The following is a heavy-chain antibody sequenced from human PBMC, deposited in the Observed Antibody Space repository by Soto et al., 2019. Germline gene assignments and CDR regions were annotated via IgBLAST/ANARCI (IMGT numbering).Heavy chain of an antibody. V-gene: IGHV1-69*12. Sequence: QVQLVQSGAEVRKPGSSVKVSCKASGGPVRNNIINWVRQAPGQGPEWMGGIIPIYGTTNYAQKFRGRVTITADESTRTVYMDLSSLRSEDTAVYYCARERPEGPYGDYYYLYGMDVWGQGTMVTVSS. CDR3: ARERPEGPYGDYYYLYGMDV. CDR1: GGPVRNNI. CDR2: IIPIYGTT. D-gene: IGHD4-17*01. J-gene: IGHJ6*02.